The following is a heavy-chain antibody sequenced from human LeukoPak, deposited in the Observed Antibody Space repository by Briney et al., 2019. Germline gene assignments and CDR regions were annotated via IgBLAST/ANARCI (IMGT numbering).Heavy chain of an antibody. CDR3: ARAYCSGGSCYYGMDV. J-gene: IGHJ6*02. V-gene: IGHV4-30-4*08. Sequence: SETLSLTCTVSGGSSSSDDYFWSCIRQPPGQGLEWFGYIYYSGSTHYNPSLKRRVPISIDTCTNQFSLKLSSVTAADTAVYYCARAYCSGGSCYYGMDVWGQGTTVSVSS. CDR1: GGSSSSDDYF. CDR2: IYYSGST. D-gene: IGHD2-15*01.